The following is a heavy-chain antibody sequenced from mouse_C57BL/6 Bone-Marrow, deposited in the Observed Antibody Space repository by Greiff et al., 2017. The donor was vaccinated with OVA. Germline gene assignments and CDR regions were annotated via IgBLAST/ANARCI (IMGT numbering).Heavy chain of an antibody. J-gene: IGHJ3*01. Sequence: VQLKESGAELVRPGASVKLSCTASGFNIKDDYMHWVKQRPEQGLEWIGWIDPENGDTEYASKFQGKATITADTSSNTAYLQLSSLTSEDTAVYYCTTITCWFAYWGQGTLVTVSA. V-gene: IGHV14-4*01. CDR1: GFNIKDDY. CDR3: TTITCWFAY. D-gene: IGHD2-4*01. CDR2: IDPENGDT.